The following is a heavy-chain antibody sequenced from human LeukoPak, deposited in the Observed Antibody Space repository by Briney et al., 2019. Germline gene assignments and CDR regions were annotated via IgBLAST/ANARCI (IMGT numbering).Heavy chain of an antibody. V-gene: IGHV3-23*01. CDR2: ISGSSGST. D-gene: IGHD6-13*01. CDR3: AKDLPIAAAGTLDY. J-gene: IGHJ4*02. Sequence: GGSVRLPYAASGFTFSRFAIRWVRGPPGKGLEWVSAISGSSGSTYYADTVQGRFTISRDKSKNTLYMQMNSLRAEDTAVYYCAKDLPIAAAGTLDYWGQGTLVTVSS. CDR1: GFTFSRFA.